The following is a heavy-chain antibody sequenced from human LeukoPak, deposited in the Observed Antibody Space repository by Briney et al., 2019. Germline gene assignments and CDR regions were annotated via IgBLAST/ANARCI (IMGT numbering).Heavy chain of an antibody. CDR1: GYTFTGYY. V-gene: IGHV1-2*02. CDR3: AREAYFDFWSGHKPPGDAFDI. CDR2: INPNSGGT. D-gene: IGHD3-3*01. J-gene: IGHJ3*02. Sequence: ASVKVSCKASGYTFTGYYMHWVRQAPGQGLEWMGWINPNSGGTNYAQKFQGRVTMTRDTSISTAYMELSRLRSDDTAVYYCAREAYFDFWSGHKPPGDAFDIWGQGTMVTVSS.